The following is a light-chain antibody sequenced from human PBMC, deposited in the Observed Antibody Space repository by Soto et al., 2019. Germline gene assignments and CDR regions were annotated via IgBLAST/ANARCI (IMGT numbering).Light chain of an antibody. CDR3: SSFSSSSTLEGV. V-gene: IGLV2-14*01. CDR1: SSDVGGYNF. J-gene: IGLJ1*01. Sequence: QSALTQPASVSGSPGQSITISCTGTSSDVGGYNFVSWYQHHPGKAPKLVISKVTNRPSGVSDRFSASKSGNTASLTISGLQAEEEADYSCSSFSSSSTLEGVSGTGTKSPS. CDR2: KVT.